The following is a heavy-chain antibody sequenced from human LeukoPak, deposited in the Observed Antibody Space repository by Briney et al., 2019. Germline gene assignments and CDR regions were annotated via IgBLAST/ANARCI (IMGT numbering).Heavy chain of an antibody. CDR2: IHFAENT. CDR3: ARSDYYDSNGKLDY. CDR1: GGSISSYSYY. D-gene: IGHD3-22*01. Sequence: SETLSLTCTVSGGSISSYSYYWGWIRQPPGKGLEWIGAIHFAENTYYSPSLKSRVTISVDTSKNQFSLNLSSVTAADTAVYYCARSDYYDSNGKLDYWGQGAQVTGSS. V-gene: IGHV4-39*07. J-gene: IGHJ4*02.